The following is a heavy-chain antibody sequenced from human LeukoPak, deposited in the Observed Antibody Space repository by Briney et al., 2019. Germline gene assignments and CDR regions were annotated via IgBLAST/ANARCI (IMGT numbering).Heavy chain of an antibody. Sequence: ASVKVSCKVSGYTPTELSMHWVRQAPGKGLEWMGGFDPEDGETIYAQKFQGRVTMTEDTSTDTAYMELSSLRSEDTAVYYCATPLDIVVVPAVHAFDIWGQGTMVTVSS. CDR2: FDPEDGET. CDR3: ATPLDIVVVPAVHAFDI. D-gene: IGHD2-2*03. V-gene: IGHV1-24*01. J-gene: IGHJ3*02. CDR1: GYTPTELS.